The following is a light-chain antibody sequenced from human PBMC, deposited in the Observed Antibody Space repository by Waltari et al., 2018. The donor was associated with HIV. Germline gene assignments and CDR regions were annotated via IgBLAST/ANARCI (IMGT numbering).Light chain of an antibody. CDR3: QTWGTGNKV. Sequence: QLVLTHSPSASASLGAAVKLTCTLIMGHRSHAIAWHQQQPEKGPRYLIKLNSDGGHSKGDGVPDRFSGSRSGAARYLTVSRLQSEDEADYFCQTWGTGNKVFGGGTKLTVL. J-gene: IGLJ2*01. CDR1: MGHRSHA. CDR2: LNSDGGH. V-gene: IGLV4-69*01.